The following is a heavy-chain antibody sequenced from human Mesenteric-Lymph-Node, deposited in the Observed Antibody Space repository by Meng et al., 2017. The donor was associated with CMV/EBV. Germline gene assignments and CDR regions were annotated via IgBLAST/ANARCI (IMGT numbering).Heavy chain of an antibody. CDR3: ARVGSMVRGVIFDY. V-gene: IGHV1-46*01. CDR2: INPNGGST. J-gene: IGHJ4*02. Sequence: KASGYTVISYYIHWVRQAPGQGPEWMGIINPNGGSTSYAQKFQGRVTMTRDTSTSTVYMELSSLRSEDTAVYYCARVGSMVRGVIFDYWGRGTLVTVSS. D-gene: IGHD3-10*01. CDR1: GYTVISYY.